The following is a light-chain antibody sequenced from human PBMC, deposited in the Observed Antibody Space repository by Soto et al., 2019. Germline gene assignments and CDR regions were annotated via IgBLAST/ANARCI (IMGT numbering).Light chain of an antibody. J-gene: IGKJ3*01. CDR3: QQYGRSPFT. CDR1: QSVNLNY. V-gene: IGKV3-20*01. CDR2: GAS. Sequence: EIVLTQSPGTLSLSPGERATLSCRASQSVNLNYLAWYQQKPGQAPRLLIYGASSRATGIPDRFSGSGSGTEFTLTVRRLEAEDLSVYYCQQYGRSPFTFGPGTKVDIK.